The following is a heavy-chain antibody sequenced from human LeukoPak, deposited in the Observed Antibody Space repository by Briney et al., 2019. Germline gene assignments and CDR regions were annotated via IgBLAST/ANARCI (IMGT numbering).Heavy chain of an antibody. CDR3: ARDRCNAGTCYLSVLDY. CDR1: GYTFPSYY. CDR2: INPSGGST. Sequence: GASVKVSCKTSGYTFPSYYMHWVRQAPGQGLEWMGVINPSGGSTSYAQKFQGRVTMTRDTSTSTVYMELSSLRIEDTAVYYCARDRCNAGTCYLSVLDYWGQGTLVTVSS. D-gene: IGHD2-15*01. V-gene: IGHV1-46*01. J-gene: IGHJ4*02.